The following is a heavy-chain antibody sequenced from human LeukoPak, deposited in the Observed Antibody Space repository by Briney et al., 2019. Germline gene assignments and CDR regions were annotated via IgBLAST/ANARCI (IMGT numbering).Heavy chain of an antibody. Sequence: ASVKVSCKASGYTFTNYHINWVRQAPGQGLEWMTWINTYTGDKGYARKFQDRVTITTDTSISTAYMELSSLSSDDTAVYFCARTTSMTASGYDYWGQGTLVTVSS. J-gene: IGHJ4*02. CDR1: GYTFTNYH. CDR3: ARTTSMTASGYDY. D-gene: IGHD2-21*02. CDR2: INTYTGDK. V-gene: IGHV1-8*03.